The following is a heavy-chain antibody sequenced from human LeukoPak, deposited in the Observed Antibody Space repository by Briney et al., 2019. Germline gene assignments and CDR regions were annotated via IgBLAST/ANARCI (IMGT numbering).Heavy chain of an antibody. Sequence: SVKVSCKASGGTFSSYAISWVRQAPGQGLEWMGRIIPIFGTANYAQKFQGRVTITTDESTSTAYMDLSSLRSEDTAVYYCAILGLSDLAAFDISGQRTMVTVSS. V-gene: IGHV1-69*05. CDR3: AILGLSDLAAFDI. CDR2: IIPIFGTA. J-gene: IGHJ3*02. CDR1: GGTFSSYA. D-gene: IGHD2/OR15-2a*01.